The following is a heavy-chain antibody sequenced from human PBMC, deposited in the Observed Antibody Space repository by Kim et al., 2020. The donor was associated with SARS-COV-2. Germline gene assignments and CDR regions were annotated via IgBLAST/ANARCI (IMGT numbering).Heavy chain of an antibody. Sequence: SETLSLTCTVSGGSISSSSYYWGWIRQPPGKGLEWIGSIYYSGSTYYNPSLKSRVTISVDTSKNQFSLKLSSVTAADTAVYYCARDLWVLTGIYYYYGMDVWGQGTTVTVSS. CDR2: IYYSGST. J-gene: IGHJ6*02. CDR1: GGSISSSSYY. V-gene: IGHV4-39*07. D-gene: IGHD3-9*01. CDR3: ARDLWVLTGIYYYYGMDV.